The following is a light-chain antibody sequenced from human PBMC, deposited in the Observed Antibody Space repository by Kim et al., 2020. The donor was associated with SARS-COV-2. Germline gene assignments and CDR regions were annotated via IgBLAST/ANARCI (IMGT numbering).Light chain of an antibody. J-gene: IGKJ5*01. V-gene: IGKV3-11*01. CDR2: DAS. CDR1: QSVSNY. Sequence: EIVLTQSPATLSLSPGERATLSCRASQSVSNYLAWYQQKPGQAPRLLIHDASNRATGIPARFSGSGSGTDFTLTIISLEPEDSAVYYCQQRSNWPRNTFGQGTRLEIK. CDR3: QQRSNWPRNT.